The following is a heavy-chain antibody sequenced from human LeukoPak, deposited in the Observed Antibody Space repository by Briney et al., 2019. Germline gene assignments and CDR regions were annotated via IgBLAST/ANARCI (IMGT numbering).Heavy chain of an antibody. CDR2: IWYDGSKA. D-gene: IGHD2-21*02. Sequence: PGGSLRLSCAASGFTFSTYGMHWVRQAPGRGLEWVAVIWYDGSKAYYADSVTGRFTISRDKSNNAVYLQMTSLRAEDTALYYCVRDHCGGDGYNPPLGFDDWGQGTLVTVSS. J-gene: IGHJ4*02. CDR1: GFTFSTYG. V-gene: IGHV3-33*01. CDR3: VRDHCGGDGYNPPLGFDD.